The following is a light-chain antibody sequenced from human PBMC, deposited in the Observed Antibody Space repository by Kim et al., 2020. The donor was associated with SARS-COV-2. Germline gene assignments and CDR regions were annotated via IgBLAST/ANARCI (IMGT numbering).Light chain of an antibody. CDR1: QGISNY. CDR3: QKXDNAPLT. J-gene: IGKJ4*01. CDR2: GAS. V-gene: IGKV1-27*01. Sequence: DIQMTQSPSSLSASVGDPVTITCRASQGISNYLAWYXERPGKVPRLLIYGASTLQSGVPSRFSGSGSGTDFTLTISSLQPXXVAIYYCQKXDNAPLTFGGGTXXDXK.